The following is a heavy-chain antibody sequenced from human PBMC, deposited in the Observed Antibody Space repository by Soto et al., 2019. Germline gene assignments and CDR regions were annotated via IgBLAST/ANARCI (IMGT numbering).Heavy chain of an antibody. J-gene: IGHJ6*02. CDR2: IYYSGST. CDR1: GGSISSGDYY. Sequence: PSETLSLTCTVSGGSISSGDYYWSWIRQPPGKGLEWIGYIYYSGSTYYNPSLKSRVTISVDTSKNQFSLKLSSVTAADTAVYYCARDCSSTSRYSSDYYYYGMDVWGQGTTVTVSS. V-gene: IGHV4-30-4*01. CDR3: ARDCSSTSRYSSDYYYYGMDV. D-gene: IGHD2-2*01.